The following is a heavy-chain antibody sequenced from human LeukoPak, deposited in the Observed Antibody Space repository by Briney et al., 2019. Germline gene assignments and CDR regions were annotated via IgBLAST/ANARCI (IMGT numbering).Heavy chain of an antibody. CDR2: IHXXGTR. J-gene: IGHJ6*02. D-gene: IGHD2-2*02. Sequence: SETLSLTCGVSVGSINSGNWWTWVRQSPGKGLEWIGEIHXXGTRNYNPSLKSRVTISADTFKNHFSLIVTSLTAADTAVYYCAAAPILRGEGGEHYKYGMDVWGQGTTVIVSS. CDR3: AAAPILRGEGGEHYKYGMDV. CDR1: VGSINSGNW. V-gene: IGHV4/OR15-8*01.